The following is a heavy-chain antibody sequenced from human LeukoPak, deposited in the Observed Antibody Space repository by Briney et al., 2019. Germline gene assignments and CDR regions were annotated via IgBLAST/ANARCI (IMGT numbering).Heavy chain of an antibody. Sequence: PSVTLSLTCAVYGGSFSGYYWSWIRQPPGKGPEWIREINHSGSTNYNPSLNSRVTISVDTSKNQFSLKLSSVTAADTAVYYCARRKRSGCSSTSCLLNWFDPWGQGTLVTVSS. CDR2: INHSGST. CDR3: ARRKRSGCSSTSCLLNWFDP. V-gene: IGHV4-34*01. CDR1: GGSFSGYY. D-gene: IGHD2-2*01. J-gene: IGHJ5*02.